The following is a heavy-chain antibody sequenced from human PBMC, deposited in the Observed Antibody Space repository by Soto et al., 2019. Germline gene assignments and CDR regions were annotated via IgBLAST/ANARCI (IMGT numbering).Heavy chain of an antibody. Sequence: EVQLVESGGGLVQPGGSLRLSCAASGFIFSHYWMSWVRQAPGKGLEWVANIKEDGSERYYVDSVKGRFTISRDNAKNSLYLQMNSLRAEDPAVYYCARATGADKEDYWGQGTLVTVSS. V-gene: IGHV3-7*04. CDR3: ARATGADKEDY. D-gene: IGHD3-10*01. CDR2: IKEDGSER. J-gene: IGHJ4*02. CDR1: GFIFSHYW.